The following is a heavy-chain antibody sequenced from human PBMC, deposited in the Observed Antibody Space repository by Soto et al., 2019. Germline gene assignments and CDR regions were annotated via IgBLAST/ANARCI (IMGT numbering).Heavy chain of an antibody. CDR3: ARDHHYCGGDCSYYYYYGMDV. CDR1: GFTFSSYS. Sequence: GGSLRLSCAASGFTFSSYSMNWVRQAPGKGLEWVSSISSSSSYIYYADSVKGRFTISRDNAKNSLYLQMNSLRAEDTAVYYCARDHHYCGGDCSYYYYYGMDVWGQGATVTVSS. D-gene: IGHD2-21*02. CDR2: ISSSSSYI. V-gene: IGHV3-21*01. J-gene: IGHJ6*02.